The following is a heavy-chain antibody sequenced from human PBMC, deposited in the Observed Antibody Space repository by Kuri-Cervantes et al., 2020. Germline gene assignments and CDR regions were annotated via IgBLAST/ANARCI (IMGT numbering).Heavy chain of an antibody. V-gene: IGHV3-74*01. CDR2: INSGGGGT. J-gene: IGHJ4*02. D-gene: IGHD5-18*01. Sequence: GSLRLSCAASAFIISDYWMHWVRQTPGKGLVWVSRINSGGGGTDYADSVKGRFTISRDNAKNTLFLQLNSLRAEDTAVYYCVVGGDGYGNFEYWGQGTLVTVSS. CDR1: AFIISDYW. CDR3: VVGGDGYGNFEY.